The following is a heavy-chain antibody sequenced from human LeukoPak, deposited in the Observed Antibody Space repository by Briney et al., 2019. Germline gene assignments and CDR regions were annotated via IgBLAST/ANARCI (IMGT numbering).Heavy chain of an antibody. V-gene: IGHV4-39*01. CDR1: GGSISSSSYY. D-gene: IGHD6-13*01. Sequence: SETLSLTCTVSGGSISSSSYYWGWIRQPPGKGQEWIGSIYYSGSTYYNPSLKSRVTISVDTSKNQFSLKLSSVTAADTAVYYCASMGIFDYWGQGTLVTVSS. CDR3: ASMGIFDY. J-gene: IGHJ4*02. CDR2: IYYSGST.